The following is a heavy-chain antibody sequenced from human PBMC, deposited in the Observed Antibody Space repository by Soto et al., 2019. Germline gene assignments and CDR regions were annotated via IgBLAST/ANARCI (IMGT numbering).Heavy chain of an antibody. J-gene: IGHJ4*02. Sequence: GGSLRLSCAASGFTFSYAWMNWVRQAPGKGLEWVGRIVSRTAGGTIDYAAPVNGRFTTSRDDSKNMLYLQMNSLKIEDTAVFYCTWKGADFDYWGQGTLVTVLL. V-gene: IGHV3-15*07. CDR2: IVSRTAGGTI. CDR3: TWKGADFDY. D-gene: IGHD1-1*01. CDR1: GFTFSYAW.